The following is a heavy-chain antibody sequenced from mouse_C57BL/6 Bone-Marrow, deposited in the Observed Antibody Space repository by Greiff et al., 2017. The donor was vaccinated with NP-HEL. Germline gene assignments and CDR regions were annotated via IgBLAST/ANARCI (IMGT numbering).Heavy chain of an antibody. CDR1: GYSTTSDY. J-gene: IGHJ2*01. V-gene: IGHV3-8*01. CDR3: ARRGADHSFDY. D-gene: IGHD6-1*01. CDR2: ISYSGST. Sequence: EVKLMESGPGLAKPSQTLSLTCSVTGYSTTSDYWNWIRKFPGNKLEYMGYISYSGSTYYNPSLKSRISITRDTSKNQYYLQLNSVTTEDTATYYCARRGADHSFDYWGQGTTLTVSS.